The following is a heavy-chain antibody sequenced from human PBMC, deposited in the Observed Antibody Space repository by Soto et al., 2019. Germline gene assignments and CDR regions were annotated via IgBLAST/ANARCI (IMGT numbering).Heavy chain of an antibody. V-gene: IGHV3-30*18. D-gene: IGHD6-6*01. J-gene: IGHJ6*02. Sequence: GGSLRLSCAASGFTFSSYGMHWVRQAPGKGLEWVAVISYDGSNKYYADSVKGRFTISRDNSKNTLYLQMNSLRAEDTAVYYCANAIAARLELSVYYYGMDVWGQGTTVTVSS. CDR2: ISYDGSNK. CDR3: ANAIAARLELSVYYYGMDV. CDR1: GFTFSSYG.